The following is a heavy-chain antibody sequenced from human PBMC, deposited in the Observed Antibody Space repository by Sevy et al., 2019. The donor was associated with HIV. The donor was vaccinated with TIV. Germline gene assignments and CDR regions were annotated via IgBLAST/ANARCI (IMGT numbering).Heavy chain of an antibody. CDR2: IYHSGNT. V-gene: IGHV4-30-2*01. CDR3: ARVATGTHHNNWFDP. J-gene: IGHJ5*02. D-gene: IGHD1-1*01. Sequence: SETLSLTCAVSGGSISSGGYSWSWIRQPPGKGLEWIGYIYHSGNTYYNPSLKSRLTISVDRSKNQFSLNLSSVTAADTAVYYCARVATGTHHNNWFDPWGQGTLVTVSS. CDR1: GGSISSGGYS.